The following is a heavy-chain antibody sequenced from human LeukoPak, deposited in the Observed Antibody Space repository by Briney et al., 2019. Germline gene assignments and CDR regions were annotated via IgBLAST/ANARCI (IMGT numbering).Heavy chain of an antibody. CDR2: TYYRSKWYN. CDR3: ARGSYYYDSSGYYHDY. D-gene: IGHD3-22*01. CDR1: GDRVSSNSAA. J-gene: IGHJ4*02. V-gene: IGHV6-1*01. Sequence: SQTLSLTCAISGDRVSSNSAAWNWFRQSPSRGLEWLGRTYYRSKWYNDYAVSVKSRITINPDTSKNQFSLQLNSVTPEDTAVYYCARGSYYYDSSGYYHDYWGQGTLVTVSS.